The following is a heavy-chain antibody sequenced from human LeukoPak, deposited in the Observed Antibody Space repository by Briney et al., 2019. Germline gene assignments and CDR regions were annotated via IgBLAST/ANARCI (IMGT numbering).Heavy chain of an antibody. Sequence: GGSLRLSCVASGFTFTSYSMNWVRQAPGKGLEWVSSISTGSTFIYHADSVKGRFTISRDNAENSVYLQMNSLRAEDTAVYYCARDYGSGSSDYWGQGTLVTVSS. CDR1: GFTFTSYS. CDR2: ISTGSTFI. J-gene: IGHJ4*02. D-gene: IGHD3-10*01. CDR3: ARDYGSGSSDY. V-gene: IGHV3-21*04.